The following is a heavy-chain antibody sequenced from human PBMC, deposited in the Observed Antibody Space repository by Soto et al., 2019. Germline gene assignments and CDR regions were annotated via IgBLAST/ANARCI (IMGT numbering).Heavy chain of an antibody. D-gene: IGHD3-10*01. Sequence: QVHLVQPGAEVKRPGVSVKVSFKASGYTFSNYYIHWVRQVPGHGLEWMGIINPSGGGTTYAQRFRGRLTVNRDTSTSTVYMELSRLRSDATAIYFCAIAPQSGSAGYYSNFWGQGTLVTVSS. CDR1: GYTFSNYY. CDR2: INPSGGGT. V-gene: IGHV1-46*01. J-gene: IGHJ4*02. CDR3: AIAPQSGSAGYYSNF.